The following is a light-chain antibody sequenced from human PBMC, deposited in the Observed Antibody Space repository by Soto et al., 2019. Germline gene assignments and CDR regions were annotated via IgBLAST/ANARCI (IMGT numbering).Light chain of an antibody. CDR3: QQSSIRPRT. Sequence: DIQLTQSPDSLSASVGDRVTIICRASQSISIYLNWYQQKPGKAPRLLIYAASSLQSEVPSRFIGGGSGTDFTLTLSSLQPEDFATYYCQQSSIRPRTVGQGTQLDSK. CDR2: AAS. J-gene: IGKJ2*01. CDR1: QSISIY. V-gene: IGKV1-39*01.